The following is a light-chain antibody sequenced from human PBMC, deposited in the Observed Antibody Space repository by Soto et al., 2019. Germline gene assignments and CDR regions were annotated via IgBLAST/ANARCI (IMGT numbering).Light chain of an antibody. CDR1: SSDVGGYNY. J-gene: IGLJ1*01. V-gene: IGLV2-14*01. CDR2: DVS. CDR3: SSYTSSIPYV. Sequence: QSVLTQPASVSGSPGQSITISCTGTSSDVGGYNYVSWYQQHPGKAPKLMIYDVSNRPSGVPNRFSGSKSGNTASLTISGLQAEDEADYYCSSYTSSIPYVFGTGTKLTVL.